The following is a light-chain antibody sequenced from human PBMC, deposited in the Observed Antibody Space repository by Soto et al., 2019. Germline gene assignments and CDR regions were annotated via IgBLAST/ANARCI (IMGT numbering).Light chain of an antibody. V-gene: IGKV3-20*01. J-gene: IGKJ1*01. CDR3: QQYGSPPT. CDR2: GAS. CDR1: QSVSSSY. Sequence: ENVLTQSPGTLSLSTGERATLSCRASQSVSSSYLAWYQQKPGQAPRLLIYGASSRATGIPDRFSGSGSGTDFTLTISRLEPEDFAVYYCQQYGSPPTFGQGTKVDIK.